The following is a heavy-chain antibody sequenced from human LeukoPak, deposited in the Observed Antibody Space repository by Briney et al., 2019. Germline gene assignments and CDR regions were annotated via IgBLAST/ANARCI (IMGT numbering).Heavy chain of an antibody. CDR1: GFPFSNYW. Sequence: PGGSLRLSCAASGFPFSNYWMHWLRQAPGKGLVWVSRVNSDGSTTNYADSVKGRFTISRDNAENTLYMRMNSLRPEDTAVYYCARGYYSSSRFDSWGQGTLVTVPS. CDR2: VNSDGSTT. V-gene: IGHV3-74*01. J-gene: IGHJ4*02. D-gene: IGHD6-13*01. CDR3: ARGYYSSSRFDS.